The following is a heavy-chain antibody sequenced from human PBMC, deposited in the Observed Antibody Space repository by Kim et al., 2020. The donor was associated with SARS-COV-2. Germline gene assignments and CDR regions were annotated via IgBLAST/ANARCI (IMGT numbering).Heavy chain of an antibody. J-gene: IGHJ4*02. D-gene: IGHD3-10*01. CDR1: GGSVSSGSYY. Sequence: SETLSLTCTVSGGSVSSGSYYWSWIRQPPGKGLEWIGYIYYSGSTNYNPSLKSRVTISVDTSKNQFSLKLSSVTAADTAVYYCARASVYYYGSGSYPKRQFDYWGQGTLVTVSS. V-gene: IGHV4-61*01. CDR2: IYYSGST. CDR3: ARASVYYYGSGSYPKRQFDY.